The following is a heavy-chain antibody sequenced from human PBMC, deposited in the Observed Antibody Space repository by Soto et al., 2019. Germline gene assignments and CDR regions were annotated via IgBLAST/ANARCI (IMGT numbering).Heavy chain of an antibody. CDR3: ARGSPTTTPFDY. D-gene: IGHD1-1*01. CDR2: INPNNGGT. J-gene: IGHJ4*02. CDR1: GYTFTDYY. V-gene: IGHV1-2*04. Sequence: ASVKVSCKASGYTFTDYYMHWVRQAPGQGLEWMGWINPNNGGTSYAQKFEGWVTMTRDTSISTAYMEVRRLTSDDTAVYYCARGSPTTTPFDYWGQGTLDTSPQ.